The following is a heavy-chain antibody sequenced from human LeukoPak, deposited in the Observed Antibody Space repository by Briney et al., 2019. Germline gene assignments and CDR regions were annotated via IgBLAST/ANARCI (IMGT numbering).Heavy chain of an antibody. D-gene: IGHD2-15*01. CDR2: ISWNSGSI. V-gene: IGHV3-9*01. CDR1: GFTFDDYA. J-gene: IGHJ4*02. Sequence: PGGSLRLSCAASGFTFDDYAMHWVRQAPGKGLEWVSGISWNSGSIGYADSVKGRFTISRDNAKNSLYLQMNSLRVEDTAVYYCARDLYCSGGTCQPINWGQGTLVTVSS. CDR3: ARDLYCSGGTCQPIN.